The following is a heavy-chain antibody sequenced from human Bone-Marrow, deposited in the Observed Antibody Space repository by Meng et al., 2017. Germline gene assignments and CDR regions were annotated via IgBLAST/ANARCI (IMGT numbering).Heavy chain of an antibody. D-gene: IGHD2-15*01. Sequence: SVKVSCKASGGTFSSYAISWVRQAPGQGREWMGGIIPIFGTANYAQKFQGRVTITADESTSTAYMELSSLRSEDTAVYYCARVWVNGGSYLLDYWGQGTMVTCLL. CDR1: GGTFSSYA. V-gene: IGHV1-69*13. CDR2: IIPIFGTA. CDR3: ARVWVNGGSYLLDY. J-gene: IGHJ4*02.